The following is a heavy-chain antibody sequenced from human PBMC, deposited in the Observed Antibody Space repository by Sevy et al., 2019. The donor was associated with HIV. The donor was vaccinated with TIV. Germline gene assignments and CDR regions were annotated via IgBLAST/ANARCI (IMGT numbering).Heavy chain of an antibody. CDR1: GFTFSSYS. CDR3: AGAGDRFGRVCGYGYGYAFDI. D-gene: IGHD5-18*01. J-gene: IGHJ3*02. CDR2: ISSSSSYI. Sequence: GGSLRLSCAASGFTFSSYSMNWVRQAPGKGLEWVSSISSSSSYIYYADSVKGRFTISRDNAKNSLYLQMNSLRAEDTDVYYCAGAGDRFGRVCGYGYGYAFDIWGQGTMVTVSS. V-gene: IGHV3-21*01.